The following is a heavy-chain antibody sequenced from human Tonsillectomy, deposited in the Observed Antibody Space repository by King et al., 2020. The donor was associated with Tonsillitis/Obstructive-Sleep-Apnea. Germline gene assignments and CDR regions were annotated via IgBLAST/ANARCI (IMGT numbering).Heavy chain of an antibody. J-gene: IGHJ5*02. CDR3: ARVSGPPFDP. D-gene: IGHD6-25*01. V-gene: IGHV1-2*06. CDR2: INPNSGGK. Sequence: VQLVESGAEVKKPGASVKVSCKASGYTFTGYYMHWVRQAPGQGLEWMGRINPNSGGKNYAQKFQGRVTMTRDPSISTAYMELRRLRSDDTAVYYCARVSGPPFDPWGQGTLVTVSS. CDR1: GYTFTGYY.